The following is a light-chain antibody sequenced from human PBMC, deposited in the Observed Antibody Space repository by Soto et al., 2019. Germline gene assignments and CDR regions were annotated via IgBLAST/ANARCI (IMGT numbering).Light chain of an antibody. CDR1: RSDVGAYNY. J-gene: IGLJ3*02. V-gene: IGLV2-14*01. CDR2: EVT. CDR3: SSYTSSSTWV. Sequence: QSVLTQPASVSGSPGQSIAISCTGTRSDVGAYNYVSWYQQHPGKAPKLMISEVTNRPSGVSDRFSGSKSGNTASLTISGLQAEDEADYYCSSYTSSSTWVFGGGTQLTVL.